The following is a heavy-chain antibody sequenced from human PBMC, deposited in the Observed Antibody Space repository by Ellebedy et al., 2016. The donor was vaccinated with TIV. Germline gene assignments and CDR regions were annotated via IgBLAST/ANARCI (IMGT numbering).Heavy chain of an antibody. CDR2: INPDNGDT. Sequence: AASVKVSCKASGYTFTTYAIHWVRQAPGRWLEWMGWINPDNGDTGYSQKFQGRVTFTRDTSASTVYMDLNNLRSEDTAVYYCARRLKGELHKPFDIWGQGTMVTVSS. CDR3: ARRLKGELHKPFDI. J-gene: IGHJ3*02. CDR1: GYTFTTYA. V-gene: IGHV1-3*01. D-gene: IGHD1-7*01.